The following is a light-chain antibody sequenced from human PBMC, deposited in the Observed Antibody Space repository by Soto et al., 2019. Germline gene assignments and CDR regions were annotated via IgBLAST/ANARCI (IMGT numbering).Light chain of an antibody. Sequence: DIQMTQSPSSVSASVGDRVTVTCRASQDISSWLAWYQQKPGKAPKLLIYGASTLQSGVPSRFSGGGSGTEFTLTISSLQPEDFATYYCQQADTFPWTLGQGTKVAIK. CDR2: GAS. V-gene: IGKV1D-12*01. CDR1: QDISSW. J-gene: IGKJ1*01. CDR3: QQADTFPWT.